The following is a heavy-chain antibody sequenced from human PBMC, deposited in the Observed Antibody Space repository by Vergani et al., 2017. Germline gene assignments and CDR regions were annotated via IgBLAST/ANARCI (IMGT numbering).Heavy chain of an antibody. CDR2: IYYSWRT. D-gene: IGHD2-2*01. J-gene: IGHJ6*03. CDR3: ARDRVPYCSSTSCYPPRRDYYYYYYMDG. Sequence: QVQLQESGPGLVKPSQTLSLTCTVSGGPISSGGYYWSWIRQPPGKGLEWIGYIYYSWRTYYNPSLKSRVTISVDTSKNQFSLKLSSVTAADTAVYYCARDRVPYCSSTSCYPPRRDYYYYYYMDGWGKGTTVTVSS. V-gene: IGHV4-31*03. CDR1: GGPISSGGYY.